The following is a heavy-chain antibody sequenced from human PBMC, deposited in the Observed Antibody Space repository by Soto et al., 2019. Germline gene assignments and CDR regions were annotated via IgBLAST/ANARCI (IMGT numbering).Heavy chain of an antibody. CDR2: IIPIFGTA. Sequence: GASVKVSCKASGGTFSSYAISWVRQAPGQGLEWMGGIIPIFGTANYAQKFQGRVTITADESTSTAYMELSSLRSEDTAVYYCARPRRDGYNYLYYFDYWGQGTLVTV. D-gene: IGHD5-12*01. CDR1: GGTFSSYA. CDR3: ARPRRDGYNYLYYFDY. J-gene: IGHJ4*02. V-gene: IGHV1-69*13.